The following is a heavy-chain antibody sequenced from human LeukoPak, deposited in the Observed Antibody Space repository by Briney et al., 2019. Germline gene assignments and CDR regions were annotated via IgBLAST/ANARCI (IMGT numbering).Heavy chain of an antibody. Sequence: ASVKVSCKASGYTFTGYYMHWVRQAPGQGLEWMGWINPNSGGTNYAQKFQGRVTMTRDTSISTAYMELSRLRSDDTDVYYCARDQTSAGDLFDYWGQGTLVTVSS. J-gene: IGHJ4*02. V-gene: IGHV1-2*02. D-gene: IGHD3-16*01. CDR3: ARDQTSAGDLFDY. CDR1: GYTFTGYY. CDR2: INPNSGGT.